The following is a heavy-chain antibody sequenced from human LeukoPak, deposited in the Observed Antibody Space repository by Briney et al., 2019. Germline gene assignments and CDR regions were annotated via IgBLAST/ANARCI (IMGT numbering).Heavy chain of an antibody. V-gene: IGHV1-2*02. D-gene: IGHD3-22*01. J-gene: IGHJ4*02. CDR3: ARGGSKSLGGGTYYYDSSGYYGY. CDR2: INPNSCGT. CDR1: GYTFTGYY. Sequence: ASVKVSCKASGYTFTGYYMHWVRQAPGQGLEWMGWINPNSCGTNYAQKFQGRVTMTRDTSISTAYMELSRLRSDDTAVYYCARGGSKSLGGGTYYYDSSGYYGYWGQGTLVTVSS.